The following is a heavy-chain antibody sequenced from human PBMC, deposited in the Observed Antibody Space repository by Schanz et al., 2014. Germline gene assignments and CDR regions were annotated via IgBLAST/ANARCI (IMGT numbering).Heavy chain of an antibody. CDR1: GFSVGNKY. CDR3: ARNRVSKGENWYFDL. Sequence: EVQLLESGGGLVQPGGSLRLSCAASGFSVGNKYMNWVRQAPGKGLEWVSAMNERHSTIYYADSVRGRFTISRDNSKNTLCLQMSSLRAEDTAVYYYARNRVSKGENWYFDLWGRGTLVTVSS. V-gene: IGHV3-23*01. CDR2: MNERHSTI. D-gene: IGHD3-3*01. J-gene: IGHJ2*01.